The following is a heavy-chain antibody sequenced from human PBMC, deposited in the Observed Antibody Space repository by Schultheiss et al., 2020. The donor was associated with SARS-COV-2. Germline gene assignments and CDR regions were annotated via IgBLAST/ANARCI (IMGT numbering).Heavy chain of an antibody. CDR2: ISYDGSNK. D-gene: IGHD7-27*01. V-gene: IGHV3-30*01. Sequence: GGSLRLSCAASGFTFSSYAMHWVRQAPGKGLEWVAVISYDGSNKYYADSVKGRFTISRDNSKNTLYLQMNSLRAEDTAVYYCARTHLGGMDVWGQGTTVTVSS. CDR3: ARTHLGGMDV. CDR1: GFTFSSYA. J-gene: IGHJ6*02.